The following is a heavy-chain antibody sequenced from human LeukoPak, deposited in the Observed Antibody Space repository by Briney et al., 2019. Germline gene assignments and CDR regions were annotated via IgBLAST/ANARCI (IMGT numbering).Heavy chain of an antibody. CDR1: GFTFGSYD. CDR2: IGTAGDT. CDR3: VRDIGATDDY. V-gene: IGHV3-13*04. Sequence: PGGSLRHSCAASGFTFGSYDMHWVRQATGKGLEWVSAIGTAGDTYYPGSVKGRFTISRENAKNSLYLQMNSLRAGDTAVYYCVRDIGATDDYWGQGTLVTVSS. J-gene: IGHJ4*02. D-gene: IGHD1-26*01.